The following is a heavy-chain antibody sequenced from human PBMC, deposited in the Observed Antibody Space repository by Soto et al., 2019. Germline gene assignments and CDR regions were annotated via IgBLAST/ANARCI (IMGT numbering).Heavy chain of an antibody. Sequence: SETLSLTCIVSGESSSSSSYYWGWSRQPPGKGLEWIRSIYYSGGSYYNPSFKRRVTISIHTSKNQFSVKLSSVTAADTAVYYCARARGATVVQIEYYYYGMDVWGQGTTVTVSS. CDR2: IYYSGGS. CDR1: GESSSSSSYY. CDR3: ARARGATVVQIEYYYYGMDV. D-gene: IGHD4-17*01. V-gene: IGHV4-39*07. J-gene: IGHJ6*02.